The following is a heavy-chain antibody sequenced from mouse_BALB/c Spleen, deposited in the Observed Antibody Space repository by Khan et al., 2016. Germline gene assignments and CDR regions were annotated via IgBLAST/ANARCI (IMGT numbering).Heavy chain of an antibody. D-gene: IGHD1-1*01. CDR1: GFNIKDTY. Sequence: VQLQQSGAELVKPGASVKLSCTASGFNIKDTYMHWVKQRPEQGLEWIGRIDPANGNTKYDPKFQGKATITADTSHNTAYLQLSRLTSEDTAVDFCARLPIDYYGSRLDYWGQGTTLTVSS. V-gene: IGHV14-3*02. J-gene: IGHJ2*01. CDR2: IDPANGNT. CDR3: ARLPIDYYGSRLDY.